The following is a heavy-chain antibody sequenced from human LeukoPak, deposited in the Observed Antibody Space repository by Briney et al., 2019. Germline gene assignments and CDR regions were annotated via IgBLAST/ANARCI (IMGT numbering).Heavy chain of an antibody. CDR2: IKQDGSEK. J-gene: IGHJ4*02. V-gene: IGHV3-7*01. CDR3: AREDCSGGSCYFDY. CDR1: GFTFSSYW. Sequence: GGSLRLSCAASGFTFSSYWMSWVRQAPGKGLEWVANIKQDGSEKYYVDSVKGRFTISRDNAKNSLYLQMNSLSAEDTAVYYCAREDCSGGSCYFDYWGQGTLVTVSS. D-gene: IGHD2-15*01.